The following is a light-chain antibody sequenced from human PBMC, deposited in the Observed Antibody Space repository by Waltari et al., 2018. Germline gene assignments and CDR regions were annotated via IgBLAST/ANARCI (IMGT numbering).Light chain of an antibody. CDR2: EVN. J-gene: IGLJ1*01. CDR1: SSDIGGYDY. Sequence: QSALTQPPSASGSPGQSVTISCTGTSSDIGGYDYVSWYQQHPGKAPSLIIFEVNKRPSGVPDRFSGSKSGNTAALTISGLQTADEADYYCSSFAGIINYYVFGSGTKVTVL. V-gene: IGLV2-8*01. CDR3: SSFAGIINYYV.